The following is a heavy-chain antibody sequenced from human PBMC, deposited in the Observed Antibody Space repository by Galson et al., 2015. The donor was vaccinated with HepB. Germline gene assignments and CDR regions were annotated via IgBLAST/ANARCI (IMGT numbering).Heavy chain of an antibody. CDR3: AKEWGGLPRPRANWFDP. CDR1: GFTFSSYA. V-gene: IGHV3-23*01. J-gene: IGHJ5*02. Sequence: SLRLSCAASGFTFSSYAMSWVRQAPEKGLEWVSAISGSGGSTYYADSVKGRFTISRDNSKNTLYLQMNSLRAEDTAVYYCAKEWGGLPRPRANWFDPWGQGTLVTVSS. CDR2: ISGSGGST. D-gene: IGHD3/OR15-3a*01.